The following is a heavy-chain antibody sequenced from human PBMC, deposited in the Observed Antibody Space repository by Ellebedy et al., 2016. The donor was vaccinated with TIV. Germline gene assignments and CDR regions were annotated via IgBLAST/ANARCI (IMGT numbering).Heavy chain of an antibody. D-gene: IGHD2-15*01. CDR3: AKDPLRGFGGAGNWFDP. J-gene: IGHJ5*02. CDR2: ISGSGGST. Sequence: GESLKISXAASGFTFSSYAMSWVRQAPGKGLEWVSAISGSGGSTYYADSVKGRFTISRDHSKNTLYLQMNSLRAEDTAVYYCAKDPLRGFGGAGNWFDPWGQGTLVTVSS. CDR1: GFTFSSYA. V-gene: IGHV3-23*01.